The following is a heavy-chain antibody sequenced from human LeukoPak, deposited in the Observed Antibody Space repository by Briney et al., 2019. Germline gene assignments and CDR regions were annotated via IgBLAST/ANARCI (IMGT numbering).Heavy chain of an antibody. CDR3: ARGEPVLRSFDWLNYFDY. D-gene: IGHD3-9*01. Sequence: GGSLRLSCAASGFTFSSYAMHWVRQAPGKGLEWVAVISYDGSNKYYADSVKGRFTISRDNSKNTLYLQMNSLRAEDTAVYYCARGEPVLRSFDWLNYFDYSGQGTLVTVSS. CDR1: GFTFSSYA. J-gene: IGHJ4*02. CDR2: ISYDGSNK. V-gene: IGHV3-30*04.